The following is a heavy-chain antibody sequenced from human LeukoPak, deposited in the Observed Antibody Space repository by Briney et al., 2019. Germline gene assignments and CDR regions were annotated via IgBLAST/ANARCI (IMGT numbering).Heavy chain of an antibody. V-gene: IGHV3-30*02. CDR1: GFTFSSYG. D-gene: IGHD6-13*01. CDR2: IRYDGSNK. CDR3: AKDIAARYYYYMDV. J-gene: IGHJ6*03. Sequence: PGGSLRLSCAASGFTFSSYGMHWVRQAPGKGLEWVAFIRYDGSNKYYADSVKGRFTISRDNSKNTLYLQMNSLRAEDTAVYYCAKDIAARYYYYMDVWGKGTTVTVSS.